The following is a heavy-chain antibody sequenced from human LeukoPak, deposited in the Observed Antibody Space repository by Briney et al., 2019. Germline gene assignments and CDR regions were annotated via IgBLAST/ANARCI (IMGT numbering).Heavy chain of an antibody. J-gene: IGHJ4*02. CDR3: AKTKRWLQLSVDY. D-gene: IGHD5-24*01. Sequence: PGRSLRLSCAASGFTFSSYGMHWVRQAPGKGLEWVAVISYDGSNKYYADSVKGRFTISRDNSKNTLYLQMNSLRAEDTAVYYCAKTKRWLQLSVDYWGQGTLVTVSS. CDR2: ISYDGSNK. V-gene: IGHV3-30*18. CDR1: GFTFSSYG.